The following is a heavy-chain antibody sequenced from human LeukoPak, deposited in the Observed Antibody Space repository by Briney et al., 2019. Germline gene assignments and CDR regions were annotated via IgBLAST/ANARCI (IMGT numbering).Heavy chain of an antibody. CDR3: ARRSSGYPYYYYYYMDV. V-gene: IGHV4-34*01. D-gene: IGHD3-22*01. Sequence: SETLSLTCAVYGGSFSGYYWSWIRQPPGKGLEWIGEINHSGSTNYNPSPKSRVTISVDTSKNQFSLKLSSVTAADTAVCYCARRSSGYPYYYYYYMDVWGKGTTVTVSS. CDR2: INHSGST. CDR1: GGSFSGYY. J-gene: IGHJ6*03.